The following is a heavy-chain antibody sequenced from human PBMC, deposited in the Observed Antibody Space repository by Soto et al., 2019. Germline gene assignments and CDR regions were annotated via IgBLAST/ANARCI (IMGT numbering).Heavy chain of an antibody. CDR1: GGSMRSYY. Sequence: SETLSLTCSVSGGSMRSYYWSWIRQPPGKGLEWIGYIHDSGITDYNPSLKSRATISIDTFRNQISLNLHSVTAADTAVYYCAREYAFSSDYWGQGTVVTVS. CDR3: AREYAFSSDY. D-gene: IGHD2-2*01. CDR2: IHDSGIT. V-gene: IGHV4-59*01. J-gene: IGHJ4*02.